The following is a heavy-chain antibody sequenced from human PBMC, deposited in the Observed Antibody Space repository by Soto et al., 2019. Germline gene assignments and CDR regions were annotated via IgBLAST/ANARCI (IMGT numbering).Heavy chain of an antibody. V-gene: IGHV1-18*01. CDR1: GYTFSSYG. Sequence: QVPLVQTGAEVKKPGASVKVSCEASGYTFSSYGISWVRQAPGQGFEWMGWISGYNSITRYAQKFQSRVTMTTDTSTSTDYMELRSLRSDDTAVYYCARAFGSTDYWGQGTQVTVSS. J-gene: IGHJ4*02. CDR3: ARAFGSTDY. D-gene: IGHD6-13*01. CDR2: ISGYNSIT.